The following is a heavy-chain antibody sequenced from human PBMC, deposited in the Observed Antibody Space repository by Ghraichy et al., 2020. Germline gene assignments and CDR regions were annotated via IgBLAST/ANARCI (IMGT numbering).Heavy chain of an antibody. CDR2: INSGGSAT. Sequence: GGSLRLSCAASGFTFSSYWMHWVRQAPGKGLVWVSRINSGGSATNYADSVKGRFTISRDNAKNTLYLQMNSLRAEDTAVYYCAREQYTFGTMGAYYFNYSGQGALVTVSS. D-gene: IGHD1/OR15-1a*01. J-gene: IGHJ4*02. CDR3: AREQYTFGTMGAYYFNY. V-gene: IGHV3-74*01. CDR1: GFTFSSYW.